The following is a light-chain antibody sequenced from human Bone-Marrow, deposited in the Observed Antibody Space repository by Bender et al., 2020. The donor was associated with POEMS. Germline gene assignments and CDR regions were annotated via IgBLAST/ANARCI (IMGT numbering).Light chain of an antibody. CDR1: SSDVGGSDY. V-gene: IGLV2-14*03. CDR3: ASYTDVV. Sequence: QSALTQPASVSGSPGQSITVACTGSSSDVGGSDYVSWYQQHPGKAPKVIIYDVANRPSGVSDRFSGSKSGNTASLTVSGLQVEDEADYYCASYTDVVFGGGTKLTVL. J-gene: IGLJ2*01. CDR2: DVA.